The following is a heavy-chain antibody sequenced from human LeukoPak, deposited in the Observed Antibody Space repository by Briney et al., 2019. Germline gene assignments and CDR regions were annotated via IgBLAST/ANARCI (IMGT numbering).Heavy chain of an antibody. V-gene: IGHV3-21*01. CDR2: ISSSSSYI. CDR3: ARYSSGWYEYYFDY. CDR1: GGSFSGYY. Sequence: PSETLSLTCAVYGGSFSGYYWSWIRQPPGKGLEWVSSISSSSSYIYYADSVKGRFTISRDNAKNSLYLQMNSLRAEDTAVYYCARYSSGWYEYYFDYWGQGTLVTVSS. D-gene: IGHD6-19*01. J-gene: IGHJ4*02.